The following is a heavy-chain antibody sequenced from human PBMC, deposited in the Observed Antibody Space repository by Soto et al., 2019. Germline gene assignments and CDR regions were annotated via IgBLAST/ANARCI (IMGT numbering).Heavy chain of an antibody. CDR1: GGSISSGDYY. J-gene: IGHJ4*02. CDR2: IYYGGST. Sequence: HVQLQQSGPGLVKPSQTLSLTCTVSGGSISSGDYYWSWLRQPPGNGLEWIGNIYYGGSTYYNPSLKSRVIISIDTTKNQFSLKLSSVTAADTAVYYCASVLIGILEYWGQGTLVTVSS. D-gene: IGHD2-21*01. CDR3: ASVLIGILEY. V-gene: IGHV4-30-4*01.